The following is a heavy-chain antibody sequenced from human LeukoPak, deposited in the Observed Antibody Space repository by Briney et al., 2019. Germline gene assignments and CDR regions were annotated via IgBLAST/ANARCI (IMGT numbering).Heavy chain of an antibody. CDR2: IDTSGNT. D-gene: IGHD6-13*01. J-gene: IGHJ2*01. V-gene: IGHV4-4*07. Sequence: SETLPLTCTVSGGSISSYYWSWIRQPAGKGLEWIGRIDTSGNTNYKPSLKSRVTMSVDTSKNQFSLKLSSVTAADTAVYYCARVSSSWYQDWYFDLWGRGTLVTVSS. CDR3: ARVSSSWYQDWYFDL. CDR1: GGSISSYY.